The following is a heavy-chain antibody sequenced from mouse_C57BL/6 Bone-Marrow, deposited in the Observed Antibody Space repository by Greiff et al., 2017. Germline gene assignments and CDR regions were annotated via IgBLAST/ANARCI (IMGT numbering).Heavy chain of an antibody. V-gene: IGHV7-3*01. CDR3: ARLLLYFDY. D-gene: IGHD1-1*01. Sequence: DVMLVESGGGLVQPGGSLSLSCAASGFTFTDYYMSWVRQPPGKALEWLGFIRNKANGYTTEYSASVKGRFTISRDNSQSILYLQINALRAEDSATYYCARLLLYFDYWGQGTTLTVSS. J-gene: IGHJ2*01. CDR1: GFTFTDYY. CDR2: IRNKANGYTT.